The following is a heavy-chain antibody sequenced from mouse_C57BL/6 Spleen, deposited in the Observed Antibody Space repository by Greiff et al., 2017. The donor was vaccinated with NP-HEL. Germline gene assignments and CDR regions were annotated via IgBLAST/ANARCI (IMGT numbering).Heavy chain of an antibody. CDR2: INYDGSST. J-gene: IGHJ1*03. D-gene: IGHD1-1*01. Sequence: EVQVVESEGGLVQPGSSMKLSCTASGFTFSDYYMAWVRQVPEKGLEWVANINYDGSSTYYLDSLKSRFIISRDNAKNILYLQMSSLKSEDTATYYCAREGDYGSLYWYFDVWGTGTTVTVSS. V-gene: IGHV5-16*01. CDR1: GFTFSDYY. CDR3: AREGDYGSLYWYFDV.